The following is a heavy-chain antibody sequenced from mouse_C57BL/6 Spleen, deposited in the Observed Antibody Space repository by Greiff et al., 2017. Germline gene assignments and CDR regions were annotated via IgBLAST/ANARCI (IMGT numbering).Heavy chain of an antibody. CDR2: IYPRSGNT. D-gene: IGHD1-1*01. CDR3: ARDYYGFSYAMDY. J-gene: IGHJ4*01. V-gene: IGHV1-81*01. Sequence: QVQLQQSGAELARPGASVKLSCKASGYTFTSYGISWVKQRTGQGLEWIGEIYPRSGNTYYNEKFKGKATLTADKSSSTAYMELRSLTSEDSAVYFCARDYYGFSYAMDYWGQGTSVTVSS. CDR1: GYTFTSYG.